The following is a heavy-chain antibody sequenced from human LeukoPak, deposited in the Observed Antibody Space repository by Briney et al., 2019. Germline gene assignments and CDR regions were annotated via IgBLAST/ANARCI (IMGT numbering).Heavy chain of an antibody. CDR3: ARGLTVFGVVNDAFDI. J-gene: IGHJ3*02. Sequence: GGSLRLSCVASGFTFSNYWMNWVRQAPGKGLVWVSRIDSDGSSRSYTDAVKGRFTISRDNAKNTLYLQMNSLRGEDTAVYYCARGLTVFGVVNDAFDIWGQGTMVTVTS. CDR2: IDSDGSSR. CDR1: GFTFSNYW. V-gene: IGHV3-74*01. D-gene: IGHD3-3*01.